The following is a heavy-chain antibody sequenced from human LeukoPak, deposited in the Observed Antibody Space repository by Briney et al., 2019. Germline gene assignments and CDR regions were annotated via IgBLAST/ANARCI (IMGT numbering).Heavy chain of an antibody. Sequence: PSETLSLTCTVSVGSISSYYWSWIRQPPGKGLEWIGYIYYSGSTNYNPSLKSRVTISVDTSKNQFSLKLSSVTAADTAVYYCARQDSSSWYVEGALGNFDYWGQGTLVTVSS. J-gene: IGHJ4*02. CDR2: IYYSGST. CDR1: VGSISSYY. D-gene: IGHD6-13*01. CDR3: ARQDSSSWYVEGALGNFDY. V-gene: IGHV4-59*08.